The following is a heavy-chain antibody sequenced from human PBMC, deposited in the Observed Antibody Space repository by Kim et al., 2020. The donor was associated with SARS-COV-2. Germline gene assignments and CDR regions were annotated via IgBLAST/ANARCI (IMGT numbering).Heavy chain of an antibody. CDR1: GFTFSSYA. J-gene: IGHJ1*01. CDR3: AKWALNYDFWSGPSPFQH. Sequence: GGSLRLSCAASGFTFSSYAMSWVRQAPGKGLEWVSAISGSGGSTYYADSVKGRFTISRDNSKNTLYLQMNSLRAEDTAVYYCAKWALNYDFWSGPSPFQHWGQGTLVTVSS. V-gene: IGHV3-23*01. D-gene: IGHD3-3*01. CDR2: ISGSGGST.